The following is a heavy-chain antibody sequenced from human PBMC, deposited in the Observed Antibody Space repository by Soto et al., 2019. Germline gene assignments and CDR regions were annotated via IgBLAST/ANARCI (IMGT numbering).Heavy chain of an antibody. CDR2: ISGSGGST. J-gene: IGHJ4*02. V-gene: IGHV3-23*01. CDR3: AKVGRPTYGSGSYYTDFDY. CDR1: GFTFSSYA. Sequence: GGSLRLSCAASGFTFSSYAMSWVRQAPGKGLEWVSAISGSGGSTYYADSVKGRFTISRDNSKNTLYLQMNSLRAEDTAVYYCAKVGRPTYGSGSYYTDFDYWGQGTLVTAPQ. D-gene: IGHD3-10*01.